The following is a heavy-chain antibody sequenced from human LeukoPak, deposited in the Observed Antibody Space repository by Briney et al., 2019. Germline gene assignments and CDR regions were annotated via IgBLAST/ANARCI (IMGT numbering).Heavy chain of an antibody. Sequence: TSETLSLTCTVSGGSISSNSNYWAWIRQPPGRGLEWIASISYGGSTYYSPSLESRVTISVDTSKNQFSLRLSSVTAADTAVYYCARQALWFFDHWGQGTLVTVSS. CDR1: GGSISSNSNY. D-gene: IGHD2-21*01. CDR3: ARQALWFFDH. CDR2: ISYGGST. V-gene: IGHV4-39*01. J-gene: IGHJ4*02.